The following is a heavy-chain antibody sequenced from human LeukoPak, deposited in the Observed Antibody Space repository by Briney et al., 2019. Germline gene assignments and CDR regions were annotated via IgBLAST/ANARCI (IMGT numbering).Heavy chain of an antibody. CDR2: ISGSGGST. D-gene: IGHD2-15*01. CDR3: AKVPGYCSGGSCPKPHAFDI. V-gene: IGHV3-23*01. J-gene: IGHJ3*02. CDR1: GFTFSSYA. Sequence: GGSLRLSCAASGFTFSSYAVSWVRQAPGKGLEWVSAISGSGGSTYYADSVKGRFTISRDNSKNTLYLQMNSLRAEDTAVYYCAKVPGYCSGGSCPKPHAFDIWGQGTMVTVSS.